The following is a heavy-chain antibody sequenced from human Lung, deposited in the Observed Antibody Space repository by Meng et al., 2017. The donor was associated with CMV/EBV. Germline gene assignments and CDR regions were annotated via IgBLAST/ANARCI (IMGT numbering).Heavy chain of an antibody. CDR3: ANGVRYCGSNNCYTLGFVY. J-gene: IGHJ4*02. CDR2: IYPGDSDS. CDR1: GYSFSSYW. V-gene: IGHV5-51*01. D-gene: IGHD2-2*02. Sequence: ESXKISXQASGYSFSSYWIGWVRQMPGKGLEWMGLIYPGDSDSRYSASFQGQVTISADKSINTAYLQWSSLKASDNTMYYFANGVRYCGSNNCYTLGFVYWGQGTLVTVSS.